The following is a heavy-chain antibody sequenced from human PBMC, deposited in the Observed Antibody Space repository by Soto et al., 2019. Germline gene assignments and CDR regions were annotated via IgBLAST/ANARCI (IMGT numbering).Heavy chain of an antibody. CDR3: ARVTSRWGGAFDI. J-gene: IGHJ3*02. CDR1: GGSVSSGSYY. Sequence: SETLSLTCTVSGGSVSSGSYYWSWIRQPPGKGLECVGYIYYSGSTNYNPSLKSRVTISVDTSKNQFSLKLSSVTAADTAVYYCARVTSRWGGAFDIWGQGTMVTVSS. V-gene: IGHV4-61*01. D-gene: IGHD6-13*01. CDR2: IYYSGST.